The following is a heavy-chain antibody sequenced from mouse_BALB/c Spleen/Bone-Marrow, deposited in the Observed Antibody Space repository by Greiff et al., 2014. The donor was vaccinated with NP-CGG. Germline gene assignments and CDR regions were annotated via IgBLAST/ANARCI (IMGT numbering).Heavy chain of an antibody. CDR1: GYSFTSYW. Sequence: VQLQQSGTVLARPGASVKMSCKASGYSFTSYWVHWGKQRPGQGLEWIGAIYPGNSDTSYNQKFKGKAKLTAVTSATTAYMELSSLTNEDSAVYFCTRKVYYGNPLDYWGQGTTLTVSS. V-gene: IGHV1-5*01. CDR2: IYPGNSDT. D-gene: IGHD2-1*01. CDR3: TRKVYYGNPLDY. J-gene: IGHJ2*01.